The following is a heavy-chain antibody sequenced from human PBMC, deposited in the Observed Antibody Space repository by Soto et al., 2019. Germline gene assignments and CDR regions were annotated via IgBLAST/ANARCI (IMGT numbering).Heavy chain of an antibody. D-gene: IGHD5-18*01. V-gene: IGHV1-69*13. CDR1: GGTFSTYA. Sequence: SVKVSCKAPGGTFSTYAISWVRQAPGQGLEWMGGIIPMFGTANYAQRFQDRVTITADESTNTVYMELSSLRSEDTAVYFCPIVIQLWLRRINNGYSVWGQGTLVTVSS. J-gene: IGHJ4*02. CDR3: PIVIQLWLRRINNGYSV. CDR2: IIPMFGTA.